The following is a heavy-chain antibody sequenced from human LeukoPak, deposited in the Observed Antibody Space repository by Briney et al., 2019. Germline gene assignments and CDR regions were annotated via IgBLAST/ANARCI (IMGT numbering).Heavy chain of an antibody. CDR1: GGSYSGYY. Sequence: SETLSLTCAVYGGSYSGYYWSWIRQPPGKGLEWIGEINHSGSTNYNPSLKSRVTISVDTSKNQFSLKLSSVTAADTALYYCARGKYNRGYSSGNFDYWGQGTLVTVSS. CDR2: INHSGST. D-gene: IGHD5-18*01. J-gene: IGHJ4*02. CDR3: ARGKYNRGYSSGNFDY. V-gene: IGHV4-34*01.